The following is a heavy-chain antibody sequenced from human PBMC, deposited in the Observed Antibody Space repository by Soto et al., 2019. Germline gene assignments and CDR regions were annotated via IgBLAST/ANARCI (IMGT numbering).Heavy chain of an antibody. J-gene: IGHJ6*01. CDR1: GGRLSSNKK. D-gene: IGHD3-10*01. CDR2: IYHGGST. V-gene: IGHV4-4*02. CDR3: ARDRITMFRGVITGIRV. Sequence: GGRLSSNKKKSWVRQPPGKVLEWIGEIYHGGSTNYNPSLKSRVTISVDKSKNQFSLKLSSVTAADTAVYYCARDRITMFRGVITGIRVW.